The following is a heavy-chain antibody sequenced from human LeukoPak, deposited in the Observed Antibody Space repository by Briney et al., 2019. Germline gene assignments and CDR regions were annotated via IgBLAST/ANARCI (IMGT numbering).Heavy chain of an antibody. D-gene: IGHD2-2*01. CDR2: ISYDGSNK. Sequence: GGSLRLSCAASGFTFSSYAMHWVRQAPGKGLEWVAVISYDGSNKYYADSVKGRFTISRDNSKNTLYLQMNSLRAEDTAVYYCARGMEYQLLGLFDYWGQGTLVTVSS. V-gene: IGHV3-30-3*01. J-gene: IGHJ4*02. CDR1: GFTFSSYA. CDR3: ARGMEYQLLGLFDY.